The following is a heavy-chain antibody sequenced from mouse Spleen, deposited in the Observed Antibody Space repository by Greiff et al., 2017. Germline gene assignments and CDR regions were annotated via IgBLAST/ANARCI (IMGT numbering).Heavy chain of an antibody. D-gene: IGHD4-1*01. V-gene: IGHV1-39*01. J-gene: IGHJ3*01. CDR1: GYSFTDSN. CDR3: ARSELGRSSFAY. Sequence: EVQLQQSGPELVKPGASVKLSCKASGYSFTDSNLPWVTPSTGKSLAWIGVINPTSGTTRYNQKFKGKATLTVDQSSSTAYMQLNSLTSEDAAVYYGARSELGRSSFAYWGQGTLVTVSA. CDR2: INPTSGTT.